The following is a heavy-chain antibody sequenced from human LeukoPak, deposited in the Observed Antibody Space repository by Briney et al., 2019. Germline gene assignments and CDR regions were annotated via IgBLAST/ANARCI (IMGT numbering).Heavy chain of an antibody. V-gene: IGHV4-39*01. J-gene: IGHJ3*02. D-gene: IGHD6-13*01. Sequence: PSETLSLTCTVSGGSISSSSYYWGWIRQPPGKGLEWIGSIYYSGSTYYNPSLKSRVTISVDTSKNQFSLKLSSVTAADTDVYYCARQLAAAGDAFDIWGQGTMVTVSS. CDR1: GGSISSSSYY. CDR3: ARQLAAAGDAFDI. CDR2: IYYSGST.